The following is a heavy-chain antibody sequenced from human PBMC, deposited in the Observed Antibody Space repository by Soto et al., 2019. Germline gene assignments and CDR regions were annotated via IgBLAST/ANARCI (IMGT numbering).Heavy chain of an antibody. CDR3: VRGGYFFND. CDR2: IKPDGSEI. CDR1: GFPFSSYG. D-gene: IGHD3-22*01. V-gene: IGHV3-7*01. J-gene: IGHJ4*02. Sequence: EVQLVDSGGDLVQPGESLRLSCAASGFPFSSYGMSWVRQAPGKGLEWVANIKPDGSEIYYVDSVKGRFTISRDNAKTSLYLQMNSLRAEDTALYFCVRGGYFFNDWGQGTLVTVSP.